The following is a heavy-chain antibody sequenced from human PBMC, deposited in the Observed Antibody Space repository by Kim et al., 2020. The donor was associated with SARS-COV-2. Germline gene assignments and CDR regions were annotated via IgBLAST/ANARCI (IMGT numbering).Heavy chain of an antibody. D-gene: IGHD3-22*01. J-gene: IGHJ4*02. CDR2: IDVGSGNA. CDR1: GFIFASSA. CDR3: AAAYYYDMSADY. Sequence: SVKVSCKASGFIFASSAVQWVRQARGQRLEWIGWIDVGSGNATYAQKFQERVTITRDMFTSTAYMELSSLTSEDTAVYYCAAAYYYDMSADYWGQGTLVTVSS. V-gene: IGHV1-58*01.